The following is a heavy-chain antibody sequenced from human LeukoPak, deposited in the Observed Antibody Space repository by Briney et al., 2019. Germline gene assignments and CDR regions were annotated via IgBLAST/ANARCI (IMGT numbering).Heavy chain of an antibody. CDR1: GYTFTGYY. J-gene: IGHJ4*02. CDR2: INPNSGGK. Sequence: ASVKVSCKASGYTFTGYYMHCVRQAPGQGLEWMGWINPNSGGKNYSQKFQGRVNMTRGKSISTAYMELSRLRSDDTAVYYCAGGYCSGGSCYLSDYWGQGTLVTVSS. CDR3: AGGYCSGGSCYLSDY. D-gene: IGHD2-15*01. V-gene: IGHV1-2*02.